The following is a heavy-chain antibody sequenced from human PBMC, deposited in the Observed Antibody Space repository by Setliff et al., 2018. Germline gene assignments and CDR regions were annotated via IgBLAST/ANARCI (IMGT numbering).Heavy chain of an antibody. Sequence: GSGPTLVNPTQTLILTCTLSGFSVNTNGMRVNWILQPPGKALEWLARINWDDEKFYNTYLKTRLTNSKDTSKNQVVLTMTNMDPVDTATYYCARISPDYSNYVFDYWGQGTLVTVSS. CDR3: ARISPDYSNYVFDY. CDR1: GFSVNTNGMR. V-gene: IGHV2-70*04. D-gene: IGHD4-4*01. J-gene: IGHJ4*02. CDR2: INWDDEK.